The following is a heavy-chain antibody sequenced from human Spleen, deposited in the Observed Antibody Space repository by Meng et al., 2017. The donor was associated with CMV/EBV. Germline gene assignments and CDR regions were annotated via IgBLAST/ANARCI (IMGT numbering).Heavy chain of an antibody. CDR2: IYSGGSST. D-gene: IGHD6-13*01. CDR3: AKSAAAGWFDP. V-gene: IGHV3-23*03. Sequence: LSFAASGFTFSSYAMGWVRQAPGKGLEWVSVIYSGGSSTYYADSVKGRFTISRDNSKNTLYLQMNSLRAEDTAVYYCAKSAAAGWFDPWGQGTLVTVSS. CDR1: GFTFSSYA. J-gene: IGHJ5*02.